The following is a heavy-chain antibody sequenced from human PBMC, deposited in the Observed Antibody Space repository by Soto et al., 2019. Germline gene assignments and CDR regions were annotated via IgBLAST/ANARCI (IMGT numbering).Heavy chain of an antibody. CDR1: GYTFITYG. CDR2: ISTYNGNT. Sequence: QVQLVHSGAEVKKPGASVKVSCKASGYTFITYGVSWVRQAPGQGLDWLGWISTYNGNTRYAERLQDRVTMTTDTTTNTAYMELRNLRSDDTAVYYCARGPTDYYDNSANYFLDYWGQGTLVTVSS. V-gene: IGHV1-18*01. J-gene: IGHJ4*02. D-gene: IGHD3-22*01. CDR3: ARGPTDYYDNSANYFLDY.